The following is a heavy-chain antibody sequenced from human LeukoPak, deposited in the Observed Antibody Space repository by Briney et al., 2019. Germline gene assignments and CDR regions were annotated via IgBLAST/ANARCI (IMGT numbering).Heavy chain of an antibody. CDR2: ISSSGRTI. CDR3: ARARFYGDYKDY. Sequence: GGSLRLSCAASGFTFSTYSMNWVRQAPGKGLEWVSYISSSGRTIYYADSVKGRFTISRDNAKNSLYLQMNSLRAEDTAVYYCARARFYGDYKDYWGQGTLVTVSS. V-gene: IGHV3-48*04. J-gene: IGHJ4*02. D-gene: IGHD4-17*01. CDR1: GFTFSTYS.